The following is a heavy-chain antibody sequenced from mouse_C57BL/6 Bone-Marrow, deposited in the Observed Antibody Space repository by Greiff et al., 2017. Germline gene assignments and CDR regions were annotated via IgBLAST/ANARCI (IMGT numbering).Heavy chain of an antibody. CDR1: GYAFSSSW. CDR3: ARGRLGFLCAY. CDR2: IYPGDGDT. V-gene: IGHV1-82*01. D-gene: IGHD3-2*02. J-gene: IGHJ3*01. Sequence: QVQLKQSGPELVKPGASVTISCKASGYAFSSSWMNWVKQRPGTGLEWIGRIYPGDGDTNYNGKFKGKATLTADKSSSTAYMQLSSRTSEDSAVYFCARGRLGFLCAYWGQGTLVTVSA.